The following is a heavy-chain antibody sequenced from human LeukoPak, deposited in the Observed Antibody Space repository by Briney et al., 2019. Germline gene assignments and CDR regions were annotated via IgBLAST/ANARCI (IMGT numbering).Heavy chain of an antibody. Sequence: ASVNVSCKASGGTLRSYVIRWVRQAPGRGRDWMEGIIPFYCTANYAQKLQGRVTLTADESHSPVYMEVSSLRSEETAVYYCARDRPGRYCSSTSCYTASPFDPWGQGTLVIVSS. CDR2: IIPFYCTA. CDR3: ARDRPGRYCSSTSCYTASPFDP. CDR1: GGTLRSYV. D-gene: IGHD2-2*02. J-gene: IGHJ5*02. V-gene: IGHV1-69*01.